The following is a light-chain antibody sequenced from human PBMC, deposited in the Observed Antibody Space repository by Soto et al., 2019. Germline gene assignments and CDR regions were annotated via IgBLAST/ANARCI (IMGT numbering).Light chain of an antibody. Sequence: HSVLPQSPSASRTPGQRVTIPCSRSASTIGRNYVYWYEQLPGTAPKLLIYRNSQRRLGVPDRFSGSKSGTSASLAISGLRSEDEADYYCAAWDDNLSGLYVFGAGTKVTVL. CDR1: ASTIGRNY. CDR2: RNS. V-gene: IGLV1-47*01. J-gene: IGLJ1*01. CDR3: AAWDDNLSGLYV.